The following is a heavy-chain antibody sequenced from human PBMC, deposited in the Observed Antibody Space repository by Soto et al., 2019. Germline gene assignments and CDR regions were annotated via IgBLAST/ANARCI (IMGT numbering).Heavy chain of an antibody. V-gene: IGHV4-61*01. CDR2: VDYSGST. CDR1: CGNVSSHNYR. CDR3: ARGSLGASWAFGI. Sequence: LETLSLPRTVSCGNVSSHNYRWSLIRQPPGKGLEWIGYVDYSGSTNYNPSLKSRLTISVDTSKNQFSLRLSSVTAADTAVYYCARGSLGASWAFGIWGQGTMVTVSS. J-gene: IGHJ3*02. D-gene: IGHD1-26*01.